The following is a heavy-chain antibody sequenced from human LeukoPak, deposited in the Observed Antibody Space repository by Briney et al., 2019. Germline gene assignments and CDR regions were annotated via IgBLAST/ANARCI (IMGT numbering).Heavy chain of an antibody. CDR1: GGSISSYF. CDR2: ISYSGST. D-gene: IGHD6-13*01. Sequence: SETLSLTCTVSGGSISSYFWSWFRQPPGKGLEWIGYISYSGSTNYNPSLKSRITISLDTSKNQFSLKLSSVTAADTAVYYCATRPDIAAAGPGWFDPWGQGTLVTVSS. CDR3: ATRPDIAAAGPGWFDP. J-gene: IGHJ5*02. V-gene: IGHV4-59*12.